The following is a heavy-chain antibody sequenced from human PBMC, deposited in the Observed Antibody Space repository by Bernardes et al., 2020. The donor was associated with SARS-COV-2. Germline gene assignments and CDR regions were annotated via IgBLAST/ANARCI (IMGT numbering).Heavy chain of an antibody. J-gene: IGHJ6*02. CDR1: GGSISSSY. V-gene: IGHV4-59*01. CDR3: ARNTKMDCSGGSCYYYYYGMDV. D-gene: IGHD2-15*01. CDR2: IYYSGST. Sequence: TLSLTCTVSGGSISSSYWSWIRQPPGKGLEWIGYIYYSGSTNYNPSLKSRVTISVDTSKNQFSLKLSSVTAADTAVYYCARNTKMDCSGGSCYYYYYGMDVWGQGTTVTVSS.